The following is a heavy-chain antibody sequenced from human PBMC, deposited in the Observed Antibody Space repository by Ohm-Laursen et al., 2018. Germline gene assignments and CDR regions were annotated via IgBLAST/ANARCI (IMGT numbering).Heavy chain of an antibody. CDR1: GYTFINYD. CDR2: MNPKNDDT. V-gene: IGHV1-8*01. J-gene: IGHJ3*02. CDR3: ARGRLSGTRRALDI. D-gene: IGHD1-7*01. Sequence: ASVKVSCKISGYTFINYDIHWVRQASGQGLEWMGWMNPKNDDTGYAHKFQGRVTMSRNTSISTANLEMTSLRSEDTAVYYCARGRLSGTRRALDIWGQGTLVTVSS.